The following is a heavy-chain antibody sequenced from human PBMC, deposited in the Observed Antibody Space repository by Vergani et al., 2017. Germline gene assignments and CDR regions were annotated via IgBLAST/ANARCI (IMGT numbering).Heavy chain of an antibody. CDR1: GFTFSSYA. V-gene: IGHV3-30-3*01. J-gene: IGHJ5*02. D-gene: IGHD1-26*01. CDR3: ASAGIVGS. Sequence: QVQLVESGGGVVQPGRSLRLSCAASGFTFSSYAMHWVRQAPGKGLEWVAVISYDGSNKYYADSVKGRFTISRDNSKNTLYLQMNSLRAEYTAVYYCASAGIVGSWGQGTLVTVSS. CDR2: ISYDGSNK.